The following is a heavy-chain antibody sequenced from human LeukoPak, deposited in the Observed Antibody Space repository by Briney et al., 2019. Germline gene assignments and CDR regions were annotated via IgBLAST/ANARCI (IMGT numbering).Heavy chain of an antibody. Sequence: SQTLSLTCTVSGGSISSGGYYWSWIRQHPGKGLEWIGYIYYSGSTYYNPSLKSRVTISVDTSKNQFSLKLSSVTAADTAVYYCARDVGIVGATIPGYFDYWGQGTLVTVSS. D-gene: IGHD1-26*01. CDR1: GGSISSGGYY. CDR3: ARDVGIVGATIPGYFDY. J-gene: IGHJ4*02. V-gene: IGHV4-31*03. CDR2: IYYSGST.